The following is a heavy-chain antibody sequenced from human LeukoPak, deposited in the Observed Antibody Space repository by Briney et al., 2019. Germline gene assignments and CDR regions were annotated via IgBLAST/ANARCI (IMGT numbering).Heavy chain of an antibody. Sequence: ASVKVSCKASGYTFTAYYIHWVRQAPGQGLEWMGWINPNSGVTNYAQKFQGRVTMTRDTPINTAYMELSRLRSDDTAVYYCARVSTPEALCYWGQGNLVTVSS. CDR2: INPNSGVT. V-gene: IGHV1-2*02. CDR3: ARVSTPEALCY. D-gene: IGHD2/OR15-2a*01. CDR1: GYTFTAYY. J-gene: IGHJ4*02.